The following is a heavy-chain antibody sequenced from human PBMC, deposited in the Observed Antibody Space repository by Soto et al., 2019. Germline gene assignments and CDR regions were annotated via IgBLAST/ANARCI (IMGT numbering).Heavy chain of an antibody. D-gene: IGHD6-19*01. CDR1: GGTFSSYA. CDR3: ARAGSYMYSSGWLRGWFDP. CDR2: IIPIFGTA. Sequence: SVKVSCKASGGTFSSYAISWVRQAPGQGLEWMGGIIPIFGTANYAQKFRGRVTITADKSTSTAYMELRSLRSDDTAVYYCARAGSYMYSSGWLRGWFDPWGQGTLVTVSS. J-gene: IGHJ5*02. V-gene: IGHV1-69*06.